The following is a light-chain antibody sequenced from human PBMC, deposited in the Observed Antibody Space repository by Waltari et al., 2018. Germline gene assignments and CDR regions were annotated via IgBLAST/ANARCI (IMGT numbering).Light chain of an antibody. Sequence: EIVMTQSPATLSVSPGERATLSCRASQSVNNNLAWYQQKPGQAPSLLSSGASTRATGIPTRFSGSGSGTEFTLTISSLQSEDFAVYYCQQYNNWPPITFGQGTRLEIK. V-gene: IGKV3-15*01. J-gene: IGKJ5*01. CDR2: GAS. CDR1: QSVNNN. CDR3: QQYNNWPPIT.